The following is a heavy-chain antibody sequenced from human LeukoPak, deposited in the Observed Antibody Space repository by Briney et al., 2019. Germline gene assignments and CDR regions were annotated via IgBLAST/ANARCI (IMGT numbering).Heavy chain of an antibody. D-gene: IGHD6-19*01. CDR2: IYHSGST. V-gene: IGHV4-38-2*02. CDR3: ARERIAVAGT. Sequence: SETLSLTCTVSGYSISSGYYWGWIRQPPGKGLEWIGSIYHSGSTYYNPSLKSRVTISVDTSKNQFSLKLSSVTAADTAVYYCARERIAVAGTWGQGTLVTVSS. J-gene: IGHJ4*02. CDR1: GYSISSGYY.